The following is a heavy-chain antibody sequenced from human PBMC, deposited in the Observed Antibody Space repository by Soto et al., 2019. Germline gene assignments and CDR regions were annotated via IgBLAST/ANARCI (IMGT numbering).Heavy chain of an antibody. V-gene: IGHV3-74*01. CDR3: GSTLEY. CDR1: GFTFSNYW. D-gene: IGHD2-15*01. J-gene: IGHJ4*02. Sequence: PGGSLRLSCAASGFTFSNYWMHWVRQVPGKGLVWVSRINNDGSSTWYADSVRGRITTSRDNARNLVYLQMNSLRAEDTAVYYCGSTLEYWGQ. CDR2: INNDGSST.